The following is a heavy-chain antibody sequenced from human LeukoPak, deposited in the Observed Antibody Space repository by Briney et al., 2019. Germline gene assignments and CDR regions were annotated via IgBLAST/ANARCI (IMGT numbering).Heavy chain of an antibody. J-gene: IGHJ3*02. CDR1: GLTFSSYS. CDR2: ISSSSSYI. Sequence: GGSLRLSCAASGLTFSSYSMNWVRQAPGKGLEWVSSISSSSSYIYYADSVKGGFTISRDSAKNSLYLQMNSLRAEDTAVYYCASPVYDIWTGYQNDAFDIWGQGTMVTVSS. V-gene: IGHV3-21*01. CDR3: ASPVYDIWTGYQNDAFDI. D-gene: IGHD3-9*01.